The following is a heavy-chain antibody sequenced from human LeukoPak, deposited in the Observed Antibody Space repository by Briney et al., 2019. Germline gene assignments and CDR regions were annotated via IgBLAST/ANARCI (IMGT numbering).Heavy chain of an antibody. CDR3: ARDQTGRYYDYVWGSYAPAFDI. CDR1: GFTFDDYG. CDR2: INWNGGST. V-gene: IGHV3-20*04. J-gene: IGHJ3*02. Sequence: PGGSLRLSCAASGFTFDDYGMSWVRQAPGKGLEWVSGINWNGGSTGYADSVKGRFTISRDNAKNSLYLQMNSLRAEDTALYYCARDQTGRYYDYVWGSYAPAFDIWGQGTMVTVSS. D-gene: IGHD3-16*01.